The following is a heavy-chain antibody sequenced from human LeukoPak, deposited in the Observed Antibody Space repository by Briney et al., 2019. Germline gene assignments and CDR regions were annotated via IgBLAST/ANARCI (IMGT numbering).Heavy chain of an antibody. V-gene: IGHV4-59*11. CDR1: GGSIKSHY. CDR3: ARVNLGQLLYWFFDR. Sequence: SEALSLTCNVSGGSIKSHYWSWIRQPPGKGLEWIGYIHYSGTTNHNPSLKNRVTLSVDTSKTQFSLKLSSVTAADTAVYYCARVNLGQLLYWFFDRWGRGTLVTVSS. CDR2: IHYSGTT. D-gene: IGHD4-23*01. J-gene: IGHJ2*01.